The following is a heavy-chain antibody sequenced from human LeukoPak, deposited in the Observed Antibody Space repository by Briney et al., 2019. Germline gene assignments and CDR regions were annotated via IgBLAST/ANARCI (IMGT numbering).Heavy chain of an antibody. CDR1: GGSISSYY. D-gene: IGHD3-22*01. CDR3: ARVTGYMIEDYFDY. V-gene: IGHV4-59*01. J-gene: IGHJ4*02. Sequence: SETLSLTCTVSGGSISSYYWSWIRQPPGKGLEWIGYIYYSGSTNYKPSLKSRVTISVEASKNQFSLRLRSVTAADTAVYYCARVTGYMIEDYFDYWGQGTLVTVSS. CDR2: IYYSGST.